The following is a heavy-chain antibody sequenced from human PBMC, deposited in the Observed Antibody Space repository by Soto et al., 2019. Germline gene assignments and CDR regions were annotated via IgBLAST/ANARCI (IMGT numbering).Heavy chain of an antibody. V-gene: IGHV3-21*01. Sequence: EVQLVESGGGLVKPGGSLRLSCAASGFTFSSYSMNWVRQAPGKGLEWVSSISSSSIYIYYADSVKGRFTHTRDNAKNSLYLQVNNLRAKDTAVYYCARDMLVREVNWFASWGQGTLDTVSS. CDR2: ISSSSIYI. CDR1: GFTFSSYS. J-gene: IGHJ5*01. CDR3: ARDMLVREVNWFAS. D-gene: IGHD3-10*01.